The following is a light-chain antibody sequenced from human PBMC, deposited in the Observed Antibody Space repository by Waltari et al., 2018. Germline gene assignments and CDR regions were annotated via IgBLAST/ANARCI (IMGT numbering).Light chain of an antibody. CDR3: AAWDDSLDGWV. V-gene: IGLV1-44*01. CDR1: SSNIGSNP. CDR2: SND. J-gene: IGLJ3*02. Sequence: SLTVLPGQRVTISCSGSSSNIGSNPVSWYQQLAGTAPKLLIYSNDQRPSGVPDRLSGTKSGTTASLAISGLQSEDEAAYYCAAWDDSLDGWVFGGGTKLTVL.